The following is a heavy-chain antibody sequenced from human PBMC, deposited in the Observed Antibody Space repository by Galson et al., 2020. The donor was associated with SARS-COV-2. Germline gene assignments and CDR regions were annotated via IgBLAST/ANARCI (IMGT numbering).Heavy chain of an antibody. CDR2: INPSGGST. V-gene: IGHV1-46*01. CDR3: ARESYYDFWSGSGVLRGFDY. J-gene: IGHJ4*02. D-gene: IGHD3-3*01. CDR1: GYTFTSYY. Sequence: ASVKVSCKASGYTFTSYYMHWVRQAPGQGLEWMGIINPSGGSTSYAQKFQGRVTMTRDTSTSTVYMELSSLRSEDTAVYYCARESYYDFWSGSGVLRGFDYWGQGTLVTVSS.